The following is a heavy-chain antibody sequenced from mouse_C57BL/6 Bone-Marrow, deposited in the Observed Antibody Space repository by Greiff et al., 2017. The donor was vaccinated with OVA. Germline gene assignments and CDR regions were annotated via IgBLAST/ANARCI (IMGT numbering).Heavy chain of an antibody. D-gene: IGHD1-1*01. V-gene: IGHV1-19*01. CDR2: INPYNGGT. Sequence: EVHLVESGPVLVKPGASVKMSCKASGYTFTDYYMNWVKQSHGKSLEWIGVINPYNGGTSYNQKFKGKATLTVDTTSSTAYMELNSLTSEDSAVYYCARDYYGSGYWGQGTTLTVSS. CDR1: GYTFTDYY. J-gene: IGHJ2*01. CDR3: ARDYYGSGY.